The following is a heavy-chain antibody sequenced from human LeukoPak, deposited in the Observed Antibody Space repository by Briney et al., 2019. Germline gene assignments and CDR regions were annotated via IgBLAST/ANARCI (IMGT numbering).Heavy chain of an antibody. V-gene: IGHV1-2*02. Sequence: ASVTVSCKASGYTFTGYYMHWVRQAPGQGLEWMGWINPNSGGTNYAQKFQGRVTMTRDTSISTAYMELSRLRSDDTAVYYCARDMVRGLSSGYYYGMDVWGQGTTVTVSS. CDR2: INPNSGGT. CDR3: ARDMVRGLSSGYYYGMDV. D-gene: IGHD3-10*01. J-gene: IGHJ6*02. CDR1: GYTFTGYY.